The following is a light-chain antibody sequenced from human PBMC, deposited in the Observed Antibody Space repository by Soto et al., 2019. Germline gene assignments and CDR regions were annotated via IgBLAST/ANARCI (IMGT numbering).Light chain of an antibody. V-gene: IGKV3-11*01. J-gene: IGKJ1*01. Sequence: EIVLPQSPATLSLSPGESATLSCRASQSVSSYLAWYQQKPGQAPRLLIYDASNRATGIPARFSGSGSGTDFTLTISSLEPEDFAVYYCKQYGSSGTVGKGTKVDIK. CDR1: QSVSSY. CDR2: DAS. CDR3: KQYGSSGT.